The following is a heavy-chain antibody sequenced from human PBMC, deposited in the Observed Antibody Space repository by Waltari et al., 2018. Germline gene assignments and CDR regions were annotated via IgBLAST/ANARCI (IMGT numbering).Heavy chain of an antibody. CDR1: DGPLNSFT. Sequence: QVQPLESGPGLVKPSETLSPTCFAGDGPLNSFTWAWMRQPPGVGLEWIGSLHYPGDTMYNASLKSRVTISLDRSKRHLSLKLQSVTAADTALYYCGSSGNLGLIDFWGQGTLVAVSS. D-gene: IGHD1-26*01. V-gene: IGHV4-59*01. CDR2: LHYPGDT. CDR3: GSSGNLGLIDF. J-gene: IGHJ4*02.